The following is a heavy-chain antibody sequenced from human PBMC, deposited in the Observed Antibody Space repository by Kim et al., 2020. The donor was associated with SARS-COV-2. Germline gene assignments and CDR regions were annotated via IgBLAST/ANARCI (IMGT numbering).Heavy chain of an antibody. V-gene: IGHV3-49*02. D-gene: IGHD3-16*01. Sequence: EYAASVKGRFTISRDESKSIAYLQMNSLKTEDTAVYYCVKRGRVGGDPDYWGQGTLVTVSS. J-gene: IGHJ4*02. CDR3: VKRGRVGGDPDY.